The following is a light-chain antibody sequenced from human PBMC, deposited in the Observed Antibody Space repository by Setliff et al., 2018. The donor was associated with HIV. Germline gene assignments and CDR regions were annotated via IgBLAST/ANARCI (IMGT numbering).Light chain of an antibody. CDR3: CSYAGGYILLV. J-gene: IGLJ1*01. V-gene: IGLV2-11*01. CDR1: SSDVGGYNY. Sequence: QSALTQPRSVSASPGQSVTISCTGTSSDVGGYNYVSWYQQHPGKAPKLMIYDVTKRPSGVLDRFSGSKSGNTASLTISGLQTDDEADYYCCSYAGGYILLVFGTGTKGTVL. CDR2: DVT.